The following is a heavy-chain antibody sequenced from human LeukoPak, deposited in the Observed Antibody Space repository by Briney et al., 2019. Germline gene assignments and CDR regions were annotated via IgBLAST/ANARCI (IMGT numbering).Heavy chain of an antibody. Sequence: ASVKVSCKTSGYTFTSYFIHWVRQAPGQGLGWMGMINPSGGSTSYAQKFQGRVTMTRDTSTSTVYMELSSLRSEDTAVYYCARDSGSYADYWGQGALVTVSS. CDR1: GYTFTSYF. CDR2: INPSGGST. J-gene: IGHJ4*02. CDR3: ARDSGSYADY. D-gene: IGHD1-26*01. V-gene: IGHV1-46*01.